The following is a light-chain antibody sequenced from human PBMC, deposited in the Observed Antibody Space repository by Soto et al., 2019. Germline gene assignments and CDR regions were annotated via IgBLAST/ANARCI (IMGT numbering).Light chain of an antibody. Sequence: SALPQPASVSGAPAQSRTISFTGTSRDVGGYHYVSWFQQHPDRAPKPETYAVSNRPSVVSNRFSGSTSGHTASLTISGLQSEDEADYFCTAYTSYSTLDVFGTGTKVTVL. CDR3: TAYTSYSTLDV. CDR2: AVS. J-gene: IGLJ1*01. V-gene: IGLV2-14*01. CDR1: SRDVGGYHY.